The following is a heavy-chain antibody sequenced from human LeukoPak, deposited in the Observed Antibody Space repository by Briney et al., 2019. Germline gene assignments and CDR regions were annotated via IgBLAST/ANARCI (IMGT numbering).Heavy chain of an antibody. CDR2: IYYSGST. V-gene: IGHV4-39*01. D-gene: IGHD6-6*01. J-gene: IGHJ4*02. Sequence: SETLSLTCTVSGGSISSYYWGWIRQPPGKGLEWIGSIYYSGSTYYNPSLKSRVTMSVDTSKNQFSLKLSSVTAADTAVYYCARHTVHTHYNSSFKFDYWGQGTLVTVSS. CDR1: GGSISSYY. CDR3: ARHTVHTHYNSSFKFDY.